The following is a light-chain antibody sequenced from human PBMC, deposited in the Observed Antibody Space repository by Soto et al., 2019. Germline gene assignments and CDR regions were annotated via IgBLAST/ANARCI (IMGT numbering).Light chain of an antibody. J-gene: IGLJ1*01. CDR3: SSYTGGNPSYA. V-gene: IGLV2-8*01. CDR1: SSDVGGYDY. CDR2: EVT. Sequence: QSVLAQPPSASGSPGQSVTFSCTGTSSDVGGYDYVSWYQQHPGKAPKLMIYEVTIRPSGVSDRFSGSKSGNTASLTVSGLQAEDEADYYCSSYTGGNPSYAFGTGTKV.